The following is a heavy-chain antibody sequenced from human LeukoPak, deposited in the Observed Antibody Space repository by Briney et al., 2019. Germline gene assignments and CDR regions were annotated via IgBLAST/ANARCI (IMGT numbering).Heavy chain of an antibody. Sequence: GGSLRLSCSTSGFTFSNYTMSWVRQAPGKGLEWVSSSVVSDGDTDYADSVKGRFTISRDNSRSTVYLQMDSLRAEDTAVYYCAKNLQVRWLFDAFDIWGQGTLVTVSP. J-gene: IGHJ3*02. V-gene: IGHV3-23*01. D-gene: IGHD2-15*01. CDR1: GFTFSNYT. CDR2: SVVSDGDT. CDR3: AKNLQVRWLFDAFDI.